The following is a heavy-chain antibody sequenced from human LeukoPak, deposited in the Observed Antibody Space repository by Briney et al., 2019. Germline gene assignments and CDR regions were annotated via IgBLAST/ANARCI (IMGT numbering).Heavy chain of an antibody. J-gene: IGHJ4*02. CDR2: ISSSSSTI. V-gene: IGHV3-48*01. Sequence: GGSLRLSCAASGFTFSSYSMNWVRQAPGKGLEGVSYISSSSSTIYYADSVKGRFTISRDNAKNSLYLQMNSLRAEDTAVYYCAREYYDFWSGYPHWGQGTLVTVSS. CDR3: AREYYDFWSGYPH. CDR1: GFTFSSYS. D-gene: IGHD3-3*01.